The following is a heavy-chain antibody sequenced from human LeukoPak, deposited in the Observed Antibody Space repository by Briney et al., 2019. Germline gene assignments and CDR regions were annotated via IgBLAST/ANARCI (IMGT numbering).Heavy chain of an antibody. CDR2: INAGNGNT. J-gene: IGHJ5*02. D-gene: IGHD5-18*01. Sequence: ASVKVSCKASGYTFTGYAMHWVRQAPGQRLEWMGWINAGNGNTKYSQKFQGRVTITRDTSASTAYMELSSLRSEDTAVYYCASVVDTAMGSLSPWGQGTLVTVSS. CDR3: ASVVDTAMGSLSP. V-gene: IGHV1-3*01. CDR1: GYTFTGYA.